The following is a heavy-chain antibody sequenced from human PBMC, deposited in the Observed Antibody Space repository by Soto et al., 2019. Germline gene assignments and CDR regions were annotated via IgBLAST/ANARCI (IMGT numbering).Heavy chain of an antibody. CDR3: AREPSHYHDLRAFDT. D-gene: IGHD3-22*01. Sequence: AELKVSCRASGSTFTSYGISWVRQAPGQGLEWMGWISAYNGNTNYAQKLQGRVTMTTDTTTSTAYMELRSMRSDDTAVYYCAREPSHYHDLRAFDTWGQGTMVTVSS. J-gene: IGHJ3*02. CDR2: ISAYNGNT. V-gene: IGHV1-18*01. CDR1: GSTFTSYG.